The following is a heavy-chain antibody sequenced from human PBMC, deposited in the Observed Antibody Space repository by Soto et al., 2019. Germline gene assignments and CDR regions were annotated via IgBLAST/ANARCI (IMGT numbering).Heavy chain of an antibody. Sequence: SQPLSLPFAISGGSVSSNSAAWNWIRQSPSRGLEWLGRTYYRSKWYNDYSVSVKSRITINPDTTKNQFSLQLNSVTPEDTAVYYCARGGMGAAGAGTLQYLHEWAQGNL. CDR3: ARGGMGAAGAGTLQYLHE. CDR2: TYYRSKWYN. J-gene: IGHJ4*02. CDR1: GGSVSSNSAA. V-gene: IGHV6-1*01. D-gene: IGHD6-13*01.